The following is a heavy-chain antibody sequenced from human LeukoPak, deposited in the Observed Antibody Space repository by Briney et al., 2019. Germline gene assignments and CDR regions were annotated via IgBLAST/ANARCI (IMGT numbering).Heavy chain of an antibody. D-gene: IGHD5-12*01. J-gene: IGHJ4*02. CDR1: GFTVSSNY. CDR3: ASGWSGGYAYYFDY. V-gene: IGHV3-11*04. CDR2: ISSSGSTI. Sequence: PGGSLRLSCAVSGFTVSSNYMSWVRQAPGKGLEWVSYISSSGSTIYYADSVKGRFTISRDNAKNSLYLQMNSLRAEDTAVYYCASGWSGGYAYYFDYWGQGTLVTVSS.